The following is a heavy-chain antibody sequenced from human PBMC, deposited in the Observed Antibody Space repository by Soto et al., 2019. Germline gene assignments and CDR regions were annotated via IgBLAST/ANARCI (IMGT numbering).Heavy chain of an antibody. CDR1: GGSLNNFY. CDR2: IHASGNT. J-gene: IGHJ5*02. CDR3: ARSSHKESWFDP. D-gene: IGHD6-19*01. Sequence: SETLSLTCSVSGGSLNNFYWNWIRQTAGKGLGWIGRIHASGNTNYNPSLKSRATLSVDTSKNQFSLKVRSVTAADTAVYYCARSSHKESWFDPWGQGTLVTVSS. V-gene: IGHV4-4*07.